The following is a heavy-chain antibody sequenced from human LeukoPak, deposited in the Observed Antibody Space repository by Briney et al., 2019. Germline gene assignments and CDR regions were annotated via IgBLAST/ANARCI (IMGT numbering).Heavy chain of an antibody. J-gene: IGHJ6*02. CDR1: GFTLSSHP. V-gene: IGHV3-48*03. CDR3: ARDASHFDSSGYFHNYYYGMDV. D-gene: IGHD3-22*01. Sequence: GGPLRLSCAASGFTLSSHPMNWVRQAPGKGLEWVSYIGNDGRMMYYADSVKGRFTISRDSAKNSLYLQMNSLGADDTAVYYCARDASHFDSSGYFHNYYYGMDVWGQGTTVTVSS. CDR2: IGNDGRMM.